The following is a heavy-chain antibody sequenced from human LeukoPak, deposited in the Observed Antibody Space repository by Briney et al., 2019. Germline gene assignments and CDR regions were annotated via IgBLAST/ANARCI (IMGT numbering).Heavy chain of an antibody. CDR2: FYYSGST. V-gene: IGHV4-39*01. D-gene: IGHD5-18*01. Sequence: SESLSLTCSVPLGSISSTSYYSGWIRQPPGKGLERLGSFYYSGSTYYNPSLKSRVTISVDTSKNQFFLKLSSVTAAYTAVYYCARAREYSYGNFDYWGQGTLVTVSS. J-gene: IGHJ4*02. CDR3: ARAREYSYGNFDY. CDR1: LGSISSTSYY.